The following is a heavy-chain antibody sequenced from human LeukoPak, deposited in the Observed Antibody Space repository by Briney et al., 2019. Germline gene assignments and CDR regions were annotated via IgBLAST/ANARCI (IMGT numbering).Heavy chain of an antibody. CDR1: GYTFTGYY. D-gene: IGHD1-26*01. J-gene: IGHJ5*02. Sequence: ASVKVSCKASGYTFTGYYMHWVRRAPGQGLEWMGWINPNSGGTNYAQKFQGRVTMTRDTSISTAYMELSRLRSDDTAVYYCAREHTGIVGATWFDPWGQGTLVTVSS. CDR3: AREHTGIVGATWFDP. CDR2: INPNSGGT. V-gene: IGHV1-2*02.